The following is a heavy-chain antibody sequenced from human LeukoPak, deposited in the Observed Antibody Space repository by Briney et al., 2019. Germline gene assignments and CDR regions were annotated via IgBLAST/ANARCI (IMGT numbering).Heavy chain of an antibody. D-gene: IGHD3-10*01. CDR2: ITWNSDIK. CDR3: ARAPISGSYSQYFYMDV. CDR1: GFSFGDYG. J-gene: IGHJ6*03. Sequence: PGGSLRLSCAASGFSFGDYGMHWVRQAPGKGLEWVSGITWNSDIKAYADAVKGRFTVSRDNAKNSLYLQMNSLRSDDTALYYCARAPISGSYSQYFYMDVWGKGTTVTISS. V-gene: IGHV3-9*01.